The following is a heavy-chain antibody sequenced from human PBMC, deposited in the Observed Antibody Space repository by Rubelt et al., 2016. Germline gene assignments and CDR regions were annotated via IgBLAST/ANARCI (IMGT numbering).Heavy chain of an antibody. V-gene: IGHV7-4-1*02. D-gene: IGHD6-19*01. CDR2: INTNTGNP. Sequence: GASVKVSCKASGYTFTSYGISWVRQAPGQGLEWMGWINTNTGNPTYAQGFTGRFVFSLDTSVSTAYLQISSLKAEDTAVYYCARGRRTGIAVAGSLGKIDYWGQGTLVTVSS. J-gene: IGHJ4*02. CDR3: ARGRRTGIAVAGSLGKIDY. CDR1: GYTFTSYG.